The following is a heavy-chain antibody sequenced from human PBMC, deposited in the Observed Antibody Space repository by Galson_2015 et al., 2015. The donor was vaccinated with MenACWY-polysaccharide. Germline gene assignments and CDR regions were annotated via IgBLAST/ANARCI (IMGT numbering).Heavy chain of an antibody. CDR3: ANPGLSTGRTSDVDY. CDR2: ISGSGAST. V-gene: IGHV3-23*01. Sequence: SLRLSCAASGFTFNSYTMSWVRQAPGKGLEWVSAISGSGASTYYADSVKGRFTISRDNSKNTLYLQMNSLRADDTAVYYCANPGLSTGRTSDVDYWGQGTLVT. CDR1: GFTFNSYT. D-gene: IGHD1-14*01. J-gene: IGHJ4*02.